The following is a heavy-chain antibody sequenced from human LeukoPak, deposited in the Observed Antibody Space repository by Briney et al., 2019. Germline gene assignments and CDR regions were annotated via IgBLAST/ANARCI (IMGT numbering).Heavy chain of an antibody. CDR2: IHYSGST. CDR1: GGSISGYY. V-gene: IGHV4-59*01. D-gene: IGHD2-15*01. J-gene: IGHJ4*02. CDR3: ARGAAATRDY. Sequence: SETLSLTCTVSGGSISGYYWSWIRQPPGKGLEWIGYIHYSGSTAYNPSLKSRVTISVDTSKNQFSLKLTSVTAADTAVYYCARGAAATRDYWGQGILVTVSS.